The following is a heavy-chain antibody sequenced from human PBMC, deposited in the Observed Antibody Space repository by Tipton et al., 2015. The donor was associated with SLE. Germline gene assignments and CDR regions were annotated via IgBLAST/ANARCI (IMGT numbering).Heavy chain of an antibody. J-gene: IGHJ4*02. D-gene: IGHD2-15*01. CDR3: ARAPRYCSGGNCYSGFDY. Sequence: TLSLTCAVSGGSISSSNWWSWVRQPPGKGLEWIGEIYHSGNTNYNPSLKSRVTISVDKAKNHFSLKLTSVTAADTAVYYCARAPRYCSGGNCYSGFDYWGQGPLVTVSS. V-gene: IGHV4-4*02. CDR2: IYHSGNT. CDR1: GGSISSSNW.